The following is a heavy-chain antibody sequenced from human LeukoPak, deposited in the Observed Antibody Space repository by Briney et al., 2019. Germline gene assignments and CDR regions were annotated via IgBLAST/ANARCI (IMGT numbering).Heavy chain of an antibody. CDR3: ARVSDGLRTGVRGVIPTPLGYFDL. D-gene: IGHD3-10*01. CDR2: IYHSGST. CDR1: GGSISSSNW. J-gene: IGHJ2*01. Sequence: KPSGTLSLTCAVSGGSISSSNWWSWVRQPPGKGLEWIGEIYHSGSTYYNPSLKSRVTISVDKSKNHFSLNLSSVTAADTAVYYCARVSDGLRTGVRGVIPTPLGYFDLWGRGTLVTVSS. V-gene: IGHV4-4*02.